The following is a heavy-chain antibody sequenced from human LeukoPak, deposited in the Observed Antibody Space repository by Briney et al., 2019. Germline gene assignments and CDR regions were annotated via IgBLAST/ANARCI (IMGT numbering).Heavy chain of an antibody. Sequence: PETLSLTCTVSGGPISSYYWSWIRQPAGKGLEWIGRIYTSGSTNYNPSLKSRVTMSVDTSKNQFSLKLSSVTAADTAVYYCARPRGYSYGYQEGWFDPWGQGTLVTVSS. J-gene: IGHJ5*02. CDR1: GGPISSYY. D-gene: IGHD5-18*01. CDR2: IYTSGST. CDR3: ARPRGYSYGYQEGWFDP. V-gene: IGHV4-4*07.